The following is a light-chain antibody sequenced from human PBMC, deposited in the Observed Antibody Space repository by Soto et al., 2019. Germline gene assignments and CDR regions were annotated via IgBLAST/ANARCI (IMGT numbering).Light chain of an antibody. J-gene: IGLJ1*01. CDR2: QVT. Sequence: QSALTQPASVSGSLGQSITISCTGTTRDIAGYNYISWYQQLPGKAPKLMIYQVTIRPSGISNRFSGSKSGNTASLTISGLQAEDEADYYCSSYTSSTDYVFGTGTKVTVL. CDR3: SSYTSSTDYV. V-gene: IGLV2-14*01. CDR1: TRDIAGYNY.